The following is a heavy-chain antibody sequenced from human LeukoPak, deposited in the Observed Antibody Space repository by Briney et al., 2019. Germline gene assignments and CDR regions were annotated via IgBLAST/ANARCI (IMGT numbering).Heavy chain of an antibody. J-gene: IGHJ4*02. CDR2: ITGSGGNT. CDR1: GFIFSSYS. V-gene: IGHV3-23*01. D-gene: IGHD6-19*01. CDR3: AKAGSSGSFDS. Sequence: GGSLRLSCAASGFIFSSYSMSWVRQAPGKGLEWVSVITGSGGNTYYADSVKGRFSISRDNSKNTLYLQMNSLRADDTAIYYCAKAGSSGSFDSWGQGTLVTVSS.